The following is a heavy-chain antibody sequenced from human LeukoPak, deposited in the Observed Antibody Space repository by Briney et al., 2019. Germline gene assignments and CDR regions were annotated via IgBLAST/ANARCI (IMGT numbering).Heavy chain of an antibody. CDR2: ISSSGSTI. CDR3: ARDQGSGYYYYGMDV. D-gene: IGHD2-15*01. J-gene: IGHJ6*04. CDR1: EFTFSSYE. Sequence: GGSLRLSCAASEFTFSSYEMNWVRQAPGKGLEWVSYISSSGSTIYYADSVKGRFTISRDNAKNSLYLQMNSLRAEDTAVYYCARDQGSGYYYYGMDVWGKGTTVTVSS. V-gene: IGHV3-48*03.